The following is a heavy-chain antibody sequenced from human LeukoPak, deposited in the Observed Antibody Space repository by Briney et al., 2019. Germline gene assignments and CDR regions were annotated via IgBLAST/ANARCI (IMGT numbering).Heavy chain of an antibody. J-gene: IGHJ4*02. CDR2: ISSNGGST. CDR1: GFTFSSYA. CDR3: VKDRVATIRGDFDY. D-gene: IGHD5-12*01. Sequence: PGGSLRLSCSASGFTFSSYAMHWVRQAPGKGLEYVSAISSNGGSTYYADSVKGRFTISRDNSKNTLYLQMRSLRAEDTAVYYCVKDRVATIRGDFDYWGQGTLVTVSS. V-gene: IGHV3-64D*06.